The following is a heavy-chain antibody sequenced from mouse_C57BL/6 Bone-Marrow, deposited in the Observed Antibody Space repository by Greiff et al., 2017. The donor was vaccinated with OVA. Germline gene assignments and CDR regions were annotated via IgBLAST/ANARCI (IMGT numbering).Heavy chain of an antibody. CDR3: ARKARYYSNLAWFAY. J-gene: IGHJ3*01. CDR2: ISDGGSYT. Sequence: EVQLVESGGGLVKPGGSLKLSCAAPGFTFSSYAMSWVRQTPEKRLEWVATISDGGSYTYYPANVKGRFTFSRDHSKNNLYLQMSHLKSEDTAMYYCARKARYYSNLAWFAYWGQGTLVTVSA. D-gene: IGHD2-5*01. V-gene: IGHV5-4*01. CDR1: GFTFSSYA.